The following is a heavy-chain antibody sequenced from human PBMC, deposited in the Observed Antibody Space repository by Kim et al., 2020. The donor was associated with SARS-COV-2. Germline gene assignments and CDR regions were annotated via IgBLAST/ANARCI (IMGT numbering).Heavy chain of an antibody. CDR3: ARVDCSSPGCQGRDWFDP. V-gene: IGHV3-11*06. D-gene: IGHD2-2*01. Sequence: VKGRFTIARDNGKNSLYLQMNSLRAEDTAVYYCARVDCSSPGCQGRDWFDPWGQGTLVTVSS. J-gene: IGHJ5*02.